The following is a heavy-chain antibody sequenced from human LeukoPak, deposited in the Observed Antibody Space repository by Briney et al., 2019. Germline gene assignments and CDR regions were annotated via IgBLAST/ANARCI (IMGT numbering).Heavy chain of an antibody. D-gene: IGHD3-10*02. Sequence: GGSLRLSCVVSGFTFSSYHMNSVRQAPGKGLGWVSYISSSGSTIYYADSVKGRFTISRDNAKNSLYLQMNSLRAEDTAVYYCAELGITMIGGVWGKGTTVTISS. CDR2: ISSSGSTI. CDR1: GFTFSSYH. J-gene: IGHJ6*04. V-gene: IGHV3-48*03. CDR3: AELGITMIGGV.